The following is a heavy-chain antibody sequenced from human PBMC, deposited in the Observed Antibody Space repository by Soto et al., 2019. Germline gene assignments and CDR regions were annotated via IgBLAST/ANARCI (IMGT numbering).Heavy chain of an antibody. CDR3: AIGGAAAARGWFDP. CDR1: GGSITSYY. J-gene: IGHJ5*02. Sequence: QVQLQETGPGRVKPSETLSLTCTVSGGSITSYYWSWIRQPPGKGLEWIGYIYYSGSTNYNPSLKSLVTITVDTSKNRFSLRLSSVTAADTAVYYCAIGGAAAARGWFDPWGQGTLVTVSS. V-gene: IGHV4-59*01. CDR2: IYYSGST. D-gene: IGHD6-13*01.